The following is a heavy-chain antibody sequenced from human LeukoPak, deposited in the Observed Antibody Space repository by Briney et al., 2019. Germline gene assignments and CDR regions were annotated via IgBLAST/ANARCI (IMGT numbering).Heavy chain of an antibody. Sequence: GGSLRLSCAASGFSVSSYWMSWVRQAPGKGLEWVANIKQDGSEKYYVDSVKGRSTISRDNAKNSLYLQMNSLRAEDTAVYYCARGYCSGGSCGNFDYWGQGTLVTVSS. J-gene: IGHJ4*02. CDR2: IKQDGSEK. D-gene: IGHD2-15*01. V-gene: IGHV3-7*01. CDR1: GFSVSSYW. CDR3: ARGYCSGGSCGNFDY.